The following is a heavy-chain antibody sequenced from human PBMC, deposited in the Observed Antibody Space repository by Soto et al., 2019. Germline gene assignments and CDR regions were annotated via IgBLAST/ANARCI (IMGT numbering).Heavy chain of an antibody. V-gene: IGHV4-59*01. Sequence: QVQLQESGPGLVKPSETLSLTCTVSGGSISSYYWSWIRQPPGKGLEWIGYIYYSGSTNYNPSLKSRVTISVDTSKNQFSLQLSSVTAADTAVYYCARGGIYGDYGDAFDIWGQGTMVTVSS. CDR3: ARGGIYGDYGDAFDI. D-gene: IGHD4-17*01. CDR1: GGSISSYY. CDR2: IYYSGST. J-gene: IGHJ3*02.